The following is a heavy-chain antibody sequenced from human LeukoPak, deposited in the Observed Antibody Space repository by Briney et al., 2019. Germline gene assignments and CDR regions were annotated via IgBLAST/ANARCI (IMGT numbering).Heavy chain of an antibody. CDR1: GYSISSGYY. CDR2: IYHSGST. J-gene: IGHJ4*02. CDR3: ARGRFLEWLSYYFDY. D-gene: IGHD3-3*01. Sequence: PSETLSLTCTVSGYSISSGYYWGWIRQPPGQGLEWIGSIYHSGSTYYNPSLKSRVTISVDTSRNHFSLKVSSVTAADTAVYYCARGRFLEWLSYYFDYWGQGTLVTVSS. V-gene: IGHV4-38-2*02.